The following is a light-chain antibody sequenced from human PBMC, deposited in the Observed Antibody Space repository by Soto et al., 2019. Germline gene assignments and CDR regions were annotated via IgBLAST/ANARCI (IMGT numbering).Light chain of an antibody. J-gene: IGKJ1*01. V-gene: IGKV3-20*01. Sequence: EIVLTQSPGTLSVSPGERVSLSCRASQTVNSGYLAWYQHKPGQAPRLLIYGASSRATGIPDRFSGSGSGTDFTLTISRLEPEDFAVYYCQQYVTSPWAFGQGTKVDI. CDR1: QTVNSGY. CDR2: GAS. CDR3: QQYVTSPWA.